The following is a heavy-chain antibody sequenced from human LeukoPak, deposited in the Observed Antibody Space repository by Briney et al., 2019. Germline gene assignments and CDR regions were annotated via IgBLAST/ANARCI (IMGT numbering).Heavy chain of an antibody. Sequence: PGGSLRLSCAASGFTFSDYYMSWIRQAPGKGLEWVSYISSSGSTIYYADPVKGRFTISRDNAKNSLYLQMNSLRAEDTAVYYCARQPIVGAHFDYWGQGTLVTVSS. J-gene: IGHJ4*02. CDR3: ARQPIVGAHFDY. CDR1: GFTFSDYY. V-gene: IGHV3-11*01. CDR2: ISSSGSTI. D-gene: IGHD1-26*01.